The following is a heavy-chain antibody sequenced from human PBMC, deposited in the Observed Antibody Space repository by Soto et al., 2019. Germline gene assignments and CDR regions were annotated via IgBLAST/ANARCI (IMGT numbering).Heavy chain of an antibody. D-gene: IGHD4-4*01. CDR2: VYYGGT. CDR3: VSYRGAFYFDH. V-gene: IGHV4-59*01. Sequence: SETLSLTCTVSGGSMSSNYWSWIRQSPAKGLEWIGFVYYGGTNYNPSFESQVTMSVDTPKKQFSLELSDVTAADTAVYYCVSYRGAFYFDHWGQGTLVTVSS. CDR1: GGSMSSNY. J-gene: IGHJ4*02.